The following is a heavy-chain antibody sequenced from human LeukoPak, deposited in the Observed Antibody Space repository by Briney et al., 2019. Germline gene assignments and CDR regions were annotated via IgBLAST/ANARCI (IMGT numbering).Heavy chain of an antibody. J-gene: IGHJ4*02. CDR3: ARVSHDILTGYYAIDY. CDR1: GGSISSGDYY. Sequence: SQTLSLTCTVSGGSISSGDYYWSWIRQPPGKGLEWIGYIYYSGSTYYNPSLKSRVTISVDTSKNQFSLKLSSVTAADTAVYYCARVSHDILTGYYAIDYWDQGTLVTVSS. CDR2: IYYSGST. V-gene: IGHV4-30-4*01. D-gene: IGHD3-9*01.